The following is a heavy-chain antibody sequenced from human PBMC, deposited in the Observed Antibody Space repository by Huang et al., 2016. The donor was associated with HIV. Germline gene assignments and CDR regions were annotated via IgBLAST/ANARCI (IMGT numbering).Heavy chain of an antibody. Sequence: QVQLQLWGAGLLKPSETLSLTCAVYGGSFNGFYWSWIRQPPGKGLEWLGEINDTGNTHSDPSLSGRVTMSVKTSKNEFSRQVKSVTVADTAIYYCARRGYYYDGSGFPGFDPWGRGALATVSS. J-gene: IGHJ5*02. CDR1: GGSFNGFY. V-gene: IGHV4-34*02. D-gene: IGHD3-22*01. CDR2: INDTGNT. CDR3: ARRGYYYDGSGFPGFDP.